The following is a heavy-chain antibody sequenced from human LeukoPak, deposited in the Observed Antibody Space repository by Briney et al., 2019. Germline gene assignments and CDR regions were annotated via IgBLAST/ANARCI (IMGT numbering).Heavy chain of an antibody. CDR3: ARGPYDRYTAMPYYSDY. Sequence: GASVKDSCKASGYTFTGYYVHWVRPAPGQGLEWMGWINPNTGGTNYAQKFQGRVTMTRDTSISTAYMEPSRLRSDDTAVYYCARGPYDRYTAMPYYSDYWGQGTLVTVSS. V-gene: IGHV1-2*02. D-gene: IGHD5-18*01. CDR1: GYTFTGYY. CDR2: INPNTGGT. J-gene: IGHJ4*02.